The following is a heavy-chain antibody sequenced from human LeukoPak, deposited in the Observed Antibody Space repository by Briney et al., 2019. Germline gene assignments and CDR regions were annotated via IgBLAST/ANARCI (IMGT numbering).Heavy chain of an antibody. D-gene: IGHD2/OR15-2a*01. CDR2: INHSGST. CDR3: ARDQGVIEGYDY. J-gene: IGHJ4*02. V-gene: IGHV4-34*01. Sequence: SETLSLTCTVSGGSISSYYWSWIRQPPGKGLEWIGEINHSGSTNYNPSLKSRVTISVDTSKNQFSLKLSSVTAADTAVYYCARDQGVIEGYDYWGQGTLVTVSS. CDR1: GGSISSYY.